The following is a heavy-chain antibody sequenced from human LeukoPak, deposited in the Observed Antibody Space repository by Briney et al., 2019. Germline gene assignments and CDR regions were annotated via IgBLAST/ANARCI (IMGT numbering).Heavy chain of an antibody. D-gene: IGHD1-7*01. CDR2: FDPEDGET. Sequence: GAPVKASCKVSGYTLTELSMHWVRQAPGKGLEWMGGFDPEDGETIYAQKFQGRVTMTEDTSTDTAYMELSSLRSEDTAVYYCATLRFWSGYSAYNWNYVFDYWGQGTLVTVSS. CDR3: ATLRFWSGYSAYNWNYVFDY. V-gene: IGHV1-24*01. CDR1: GYTLTELS. J-gene: IGHJ4*02.